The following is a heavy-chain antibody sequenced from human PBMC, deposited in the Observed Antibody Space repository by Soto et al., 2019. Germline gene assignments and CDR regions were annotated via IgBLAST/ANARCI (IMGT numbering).Heavy chain of an antibody. Sequence: GGSLRLSCTASGFTFGDYAMSWFRQAPGKGLEWVGFIRSKAYGGTTEHAASVKGRFTISRDDSKSIAYLQMNSLKTEDTAVYYCTRVRGSPPDRYYGMDVWGQGTTVTVSS. J-gene: IGHJ6*02. CDR2: IRSKAYGGTT. V-gene: IGHV3-49*03. CDR3: TRVRGSPPDRYYGMDV. D-gene: IGHD1-26*01. CDR1: GFTFGDYA.